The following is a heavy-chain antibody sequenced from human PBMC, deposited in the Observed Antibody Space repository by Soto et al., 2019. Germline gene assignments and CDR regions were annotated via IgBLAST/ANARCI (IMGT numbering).Heavy chain of an antibody. CDR3: ARDRGGSGPFDY. D-gene: IGHD3-10*01. CDR2: IYYSGST. J-gene: IGHJ4*02. V-gene: IGHV4-31*03. CDR1: GGSISSGGYY. Sequence: QVQLQESGPGLVKPSQTLSLTCTVSGGSISSGGYYWSWIRQHPGKGLEWIGYIYYSGSTYYNPSLKSRVTISVDTSKNQFSLKLSSVSAADTAEYYCARDRGGSGPFDYWGQGTLVTVSS.